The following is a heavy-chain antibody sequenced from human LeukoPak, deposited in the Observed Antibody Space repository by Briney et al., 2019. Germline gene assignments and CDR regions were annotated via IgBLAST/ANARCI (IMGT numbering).Heavy chain of an antibody. Sequence: GGALRLSCAASGFTFSSYAMRWVRQAPGKGLVWVSRVKSDGSSTSYADSVKGRFTISRDNARNTLYLQMNSLRAEDTAVYYCARDGFLGPVTAYLDYWCQGTPVTVSS. CDR2: VKSDGSST. D-gene: IGHD2-21*02. CDR3: ARDGFLGPVTAYLDY. V-gene: IGHV3-74*01. CDR1: GFTFSSYA. J-gene: IGHJ4*02.